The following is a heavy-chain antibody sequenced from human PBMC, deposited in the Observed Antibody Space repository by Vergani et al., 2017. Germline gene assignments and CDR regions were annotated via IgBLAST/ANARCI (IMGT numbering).Heavy chain of an antibody. CDR2: ISYDGSNK. V-gene: IGHV3-30-3*01. CDR1: GFTFSSYA. CDR3: AREGASTTGTAGSYMDV. J-gene: IGHJ6*03. Sequence: VQLVESGGGLVKPGGSLRLSCAASGFTFSSYAMHWVRQAPGKGLEWVAVISYDGSNKYYADSVKGRFTISRDNSKNTLYLQMNSLRAEDTAVYYCAREGASTTGTAGSYMDVWGKGTTVTVSS. D-gene: IGHD1-1*01.